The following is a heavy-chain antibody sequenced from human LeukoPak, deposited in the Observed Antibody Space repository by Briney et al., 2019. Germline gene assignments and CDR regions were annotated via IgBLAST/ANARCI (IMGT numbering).Heavy chain of an antibody. J-gene: IGHJ4*02. V-gene: IGHV3-23*01. CDR1: GVTFSSYA. CDR2: ISGSGSST. Sequence: GGSLRLSCAASGVTFSSYAMSWVRQAPGKGLEWVSAISGSGSSTYYADSVKGRFTVSRDNSKNTLYLQMNSLRAEDTAVYYCAKSAGDFWSGDYFDYWGQGILVTVSS. CDR3: AKSAGDFWSGDYFDY. D-gene: IGHD3-3*01.